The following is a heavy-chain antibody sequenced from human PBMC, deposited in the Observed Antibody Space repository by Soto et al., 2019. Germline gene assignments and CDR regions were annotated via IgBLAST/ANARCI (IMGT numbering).Heavy chain of an antibody. Sequence: EVRLVESGGDLVKSGGSLRLSCVGSGFLFRNYEMNWVRQAPGKGLEWLAHISTTGGHVSESDSVKGRFTISRDKTKHTLYLQMNSLRTEGTGVYYCLGQPPLGRPFGSWGQGTLVNVSS. D-gene: IGHD3-16*01. CDR2: ISTTGGHV. CDR3: LGQPPLGRPFGS. V-gene: IGHV3-48*03. J-gene: IGHJ5*02. CDR1: GFLFRNYE.